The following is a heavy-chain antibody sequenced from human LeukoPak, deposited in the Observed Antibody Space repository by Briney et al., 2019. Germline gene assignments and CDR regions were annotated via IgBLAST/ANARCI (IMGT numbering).Heavy chain of an antibody. CDR2: IYYSGST. CDR3: ARDRSGGPFY. D-gene: IGHD2-15*01. J-gene: IGHJ4*02. CDR1: GGSISSYY. V-gene: IGHV4-59*12. Sequence: SETLSLTCTVSGGSISSYYWSWIRQPPGKGLEWIGYIYYSGSTNYNPSLKSRVTISVDTSKNQFSLKLSSVTAADTAVYYCARDRSGGPFYWGQGTLVTVSS.